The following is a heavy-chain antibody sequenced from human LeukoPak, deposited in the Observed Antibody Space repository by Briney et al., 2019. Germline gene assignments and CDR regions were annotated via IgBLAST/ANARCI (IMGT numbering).Heavy chain of an antibody. V-gene: IGHV3-21*01. D-gene: IGHD6-6*01. CDR1: GFTFNTYS. CDR3: ARDDRDISSFRFDD. Sequence: PGGSLRLSCAASGFTFNTYSMNWVRQPPGKGLEWVSSISSHSRDIYYADSVKGRFTSSRDNAKNSLHLQMTSLTAEDTVVYYCARDDRDISSFRFDDWGHGILVTVSS. J-gene: IGHJ4*01. CDR2: ISSHSRDI.